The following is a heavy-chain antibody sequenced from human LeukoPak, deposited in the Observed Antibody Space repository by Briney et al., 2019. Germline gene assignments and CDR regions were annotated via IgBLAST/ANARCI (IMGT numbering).Heavy chain of an antibody. V-gene: IGHV1-69*13. CDR1: GGTFSSYA. J-gene: IGHJ5*02. D-gene: IGHD2-2*01. CDR2: IIPIFGTA. Sequence: GASVKVSCKASGGTFSSYAISWVRQAPGQGLEWMGGIIPIFGTANYAQKFQGRVTITADESTSPAYMELSSLRSEDTAMYYCARDTGGLVPAAMFDPWGQGTLVTVSS. CDR3: ARDTGGLVPAAMFDP.